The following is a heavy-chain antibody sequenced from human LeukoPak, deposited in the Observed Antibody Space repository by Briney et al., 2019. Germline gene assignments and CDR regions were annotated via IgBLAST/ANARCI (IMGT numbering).Heavy chain of an antibody. CDR1: GYSFTSYW. J-gene: IGHJ4*02. D-gene: IGHD6-13*01. CDR3: ARRKGYSSSWSDVTLDYFDY. Sequence: LGESLKISCQGSGYSFTSYWIGWVRQMPGKGLEWMGIIYPGDSDTRYSPSFQGQVTISADKSISTAYLQWSSLKASDTAMYYCARRKGYSSSWSDVTLDYFDYWGQGTLVTVSS. V-gene: IGHV5-51*01. CDR2: IYPGDSDT.